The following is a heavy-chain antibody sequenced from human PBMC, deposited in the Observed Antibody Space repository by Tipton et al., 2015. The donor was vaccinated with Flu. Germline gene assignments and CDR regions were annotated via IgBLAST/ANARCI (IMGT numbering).Heavy chain of an antibody. CDR3: ARGSGSGTYVIFDY. CDR2: IYSSGST. CDR1: GGSLSSYY. D-gene: IGHD3-10*01. J-gene: IGHJ4*02. Sequence: TLSLTCTVSGGSLSSYYWSWIRQPAGKGLEWIGRIYSSGSTTYNLTLKSRVTMSVDTSKSQRSLKLRSVTAADTAVYYCARGSGSGTYVIFDYSGQGTLVTVSS. V-gene: IGHV4-4*07.